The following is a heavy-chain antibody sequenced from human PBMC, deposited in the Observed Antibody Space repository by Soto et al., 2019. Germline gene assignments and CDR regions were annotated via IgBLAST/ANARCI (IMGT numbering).Heavy chain of an antibody. CDR3: SRDHSSGGYDY. D-gene: IGHD2-8*02. Sequence: GGSLRLSCVASGFSVDNIFMSWVRQAPGKGLQWVSTISDDGRTYYADSVKGRFSLSRDKSRNTLYLQMNRLRVEDTAVYYCSRDHSSGGYDYRGQGSLVTVSS. J-gene: IGHJ4*02. CDR2: ISDDGRT. CDR1: GFSVDNIF. V-gene: IGHV3-53*01.